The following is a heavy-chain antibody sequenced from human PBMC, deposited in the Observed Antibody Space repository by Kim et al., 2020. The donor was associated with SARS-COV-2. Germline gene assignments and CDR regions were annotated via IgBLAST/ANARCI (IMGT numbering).Heavy chain of an antibody. D-gene: IGHD2-15*01. V-gene: IGHV1-3*01. CDR1: GYTFTSYA. Sequence: ASVKVSCKASGYTFTSYAMHWVRQAPGQRLEWMGWINAGNGNTKYSQKFQGRVTITRDTSANTDYMELSSLRSEDTAVYYCARGSKYCSGGSCYAGKFDDWGQGTMVTVSS. CDR2: INAGNGNT. CDR3: ARGSKYCSGGSCYAGKFDD. J-gene: IGHJ4*02.